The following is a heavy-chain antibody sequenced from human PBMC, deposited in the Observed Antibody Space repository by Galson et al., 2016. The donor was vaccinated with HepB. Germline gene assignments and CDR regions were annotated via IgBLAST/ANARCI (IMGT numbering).Heavy chain of an antibody. CDR2: MTGGGTNL. CDR3: ARGGRDATDRYYRYFFDS. D-gene: IGHD2-15*01. CDR1: GFTFNTYA. J-gene: IGHJ4*02. Sequence: SLRLSCAVSGFTFNTYAMSWVRQAPGKGLEWVSTMTGGGTNLYYADSVRGRFAISRDNSRNTLFLEMNSLRAEDTAVYYCARGGRDATDRYYRYFFDSWGQGTLVTVSS. V-gene: IGHV3-23*01.